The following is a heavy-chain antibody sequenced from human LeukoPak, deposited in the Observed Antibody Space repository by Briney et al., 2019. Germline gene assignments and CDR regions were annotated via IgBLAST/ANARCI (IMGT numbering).Heavy chain of an antibody. CDR3: ARAHGDYGTPYAGFDY. J-gene: IGHJ4*02. V-gene: IGHV4-59*01. CDR2: IYYSGST. D-gene: IGHD4-17*01. Sequence: SETLSLTCTVSGGSISSYYWSWIRQPPGKGLEWIGYIYYSGSTNYNPSLKSRVTISVDTSKNQFSLKLSSVTAADTAVYYCARAHGDYGTPYAGFDYWGQGTLVTVSS. CDR1: GGSISSYY.